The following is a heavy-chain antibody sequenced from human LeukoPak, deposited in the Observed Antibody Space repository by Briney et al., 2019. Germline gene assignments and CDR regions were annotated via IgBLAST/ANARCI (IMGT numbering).Heavy chain of an antibody. CDR2: IYYSGST. D-gene: IGHD6-6*01. J-gene: IGHJ5*02. CDR1: GGSISSSVYF. Sequence: SETLSLTCTVSGGSISSSVYFWGWIRQPPGRGLEWIGSIYYSGSTYYNLSLKSRVTISVDTSKNQFSLKLSSVTAADTAVYYCARHGSSSSTSWFDPWGQGTLATVSS. CDR3: ARHGSSSSTSWFDP. V-gene: IGHV4-39*01.